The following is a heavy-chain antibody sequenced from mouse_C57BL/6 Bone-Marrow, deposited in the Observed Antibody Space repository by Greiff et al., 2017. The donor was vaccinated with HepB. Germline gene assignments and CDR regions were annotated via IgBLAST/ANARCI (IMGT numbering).Heavy chain of an antibody. V-gene: IGHV6-6*01. CDR1: GFTFSDAW. J-gene: IGHJ1*03. D-gene: IGHD1-1*01. Sequence: DVMLVESGGGLVQPGGSMKLSCAASGFTFSDAWMDWVRQSPEKGLEWVAESRNKANNHATYYAESVKGRFTISRADSKSSVYLQMNSLSAEDTGIYYCTSPYYDGSSNWYFDVWGTGTTVTVSS. CDR2: SRNKANNHAT. CDR3: TSPYYDGSSNWYFDV.